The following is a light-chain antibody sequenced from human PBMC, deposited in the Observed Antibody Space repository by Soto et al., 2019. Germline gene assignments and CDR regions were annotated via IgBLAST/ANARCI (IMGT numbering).Light chain of an antibody. V-gene: IGKV2-24*01. CDR3: MQATQFPRT. Sequence: DIVMTQTPLSSPVTLGQPASISCRSSGSLVHRDGNTYLSWLQQRPGQPPRLLIYMISNRFSGVPDRFSGSGAGTDFTLKISRVEAEDVGVYYCMQATQFPRTFGQGTKLEIQ. CDR2: MIS. CDR1: GSLVHRDGNTY. J-gene: IGKJ2*01.